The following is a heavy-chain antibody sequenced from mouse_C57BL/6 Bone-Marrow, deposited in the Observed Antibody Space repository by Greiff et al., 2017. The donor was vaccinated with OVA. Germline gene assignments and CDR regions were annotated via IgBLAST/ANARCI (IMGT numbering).Heavy chain of an antibody. V-gene: IGHV3-8*01. CDR3: ARLVEYGSTPYFDV. J-gene: IGHJ1*03. D-gene: IGHD1-1*01. CDR2: ISYSGST. CDR1: GYSITSDY. Sequence: EVKLVESGPGLAKPSQSLSLTCSVTGYSITSDYWNWIRKFPGNKLEYMGYISYSGSTYYNPSPKSRISIPRDTSKNQYYLQLNSVTTEDTATYYCARLVEYGSTPYFDVWGTGTTVTVSS.